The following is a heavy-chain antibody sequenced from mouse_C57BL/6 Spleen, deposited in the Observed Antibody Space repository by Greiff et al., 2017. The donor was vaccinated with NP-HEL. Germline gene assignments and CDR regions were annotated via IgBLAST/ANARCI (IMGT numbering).Heavy chain of an antibody. CDR2: INPGSGGT. CDR3: ARDYDYSWFGY. V-gene: IGHV1-54*01. Sequence: QVQLQQSGAELVRPGTSVKMSCKASGYAFTNYLIDWVKQRPGQGLEWIGVINPGSGGTNYKEKFKGKATLTADKSSSTAYMQLSSQRAEDSAVYFCARDYDYSWFGYWGQGTLVTVSA. J-gene: IGHJ3*01. D-gene: IGHD2-4*01. CDR1: GYAFTNYL.